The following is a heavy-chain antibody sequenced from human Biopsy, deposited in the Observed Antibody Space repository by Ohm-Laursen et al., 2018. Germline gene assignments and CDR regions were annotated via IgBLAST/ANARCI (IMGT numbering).Heavy chain of an antibody. CDR3: ARTPGVAVAGRFFDL. J-gene: IGHJ2*01. Sequence: TLSLTCGVSGGSVDDYFWNWIRQPSGKGLEWIGRIYSTGRPSAYHSSFQSRVPMSLDTSNKQFSLKLTSVTAADTAVCYCARTPGVAVAGRFFDLWGRGTLVTVSS. D-gene: IGHD6-19*01. CDR1: GGSVDDYF. CDR2: IYSTGRPS. V-gene: IGHV4-4*07.